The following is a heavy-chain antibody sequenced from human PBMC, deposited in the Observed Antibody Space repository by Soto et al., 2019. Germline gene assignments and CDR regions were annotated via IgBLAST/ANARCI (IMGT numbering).Heavy chain of an antibody. D-gene: IGHD2-21*02. V-gene: IGHV3-30*18. Sequence: QVQLVESGGGVVQPGRSLRLSCAASGFTFRSYGMHWVRQAPGKGLEWLAVISNDGAKKYLADSVKGRLTISRDNSKNTLYLQMNSLSAGYTAVYYCGKDTLDCSGGDCPLYYYYGMDVWGQGTTVTVSS. CDR2: ISNDGAKK. CDR3: GKDTLDCSGGDCPLYYYYGMDV. CDR1: GFTFRSYG. J-gene: IGHJ6*02.